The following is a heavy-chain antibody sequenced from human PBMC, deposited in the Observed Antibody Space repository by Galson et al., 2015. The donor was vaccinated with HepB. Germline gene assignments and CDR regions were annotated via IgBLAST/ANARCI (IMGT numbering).Heavy chain of an antibody. Sequence: SVKVSCKASGGTLSSYAISWVRQAPGQGLEWAGGIIPVFGVGNYAQRFPGRVTITADKSTRTVYMEITSLRSEDTAVDYCATGGDCSGGSCHEGYWGRGTLVTVSP. V-gene: IGHV1-69*10. CDR2: IIPVFGVG. J-gene: IGHJ4*02. D-gene: IGHD2-15*01. CDR1: GGTLSSYA. CDR3: ATGGDCSGGSCHEGY.